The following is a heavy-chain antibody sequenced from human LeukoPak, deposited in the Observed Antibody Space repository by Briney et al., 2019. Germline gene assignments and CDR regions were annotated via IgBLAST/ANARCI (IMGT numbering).Heavy chain of an antibody. CDR3: ARGVPKTSYYYYYMDV. Sequence: GGSLRLSCAASGFTCSDYSMNWGRQAPGKGLEWVSYISSSGVPLNYADSVKGRFTISRDNAKNSLYLQMNSLRAEDTAVYYCARGVPKTSYYYYYMDVWGKGTTVTVSS. CDR1: GFTCSDYS. CDR2: ISSSGVPL. D-gene: IGHD4-11*01. V-gene: IGHV3-48*01. J-gene: IGHJ6*03.